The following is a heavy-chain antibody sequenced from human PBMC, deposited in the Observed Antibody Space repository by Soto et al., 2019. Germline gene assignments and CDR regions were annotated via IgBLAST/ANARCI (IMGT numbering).Heavy chain of an antibody. J-gene: IGHJ4*02. CDR1: GFPFSNAW. CDR2: IKSKTDGGTT. Sequence: EVQLVESGGGLVKPGGSLRLSCAASGFPFSNAWMSWVRQAPGEGLEWVARIKSKTDGGTTDYAAPVEGRFTISRDDSKNTLDLQMNNLKTEDTAVYYCTTYDYCWGNYFYRWAYWGQGTLFTVST. D-gene: IGHD3-16*01. CDR3: TTYDYCWGNYFYRWAY. V-gene: IGHV3-15*01.